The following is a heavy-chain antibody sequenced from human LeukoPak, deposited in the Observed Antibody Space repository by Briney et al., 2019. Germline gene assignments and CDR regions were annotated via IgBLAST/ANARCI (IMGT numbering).Heavy chain of an antibody. V-gene: IGHV1-46*01. CDR2: INPSGGST. CDR1: GYTFTSYY. Sequence: ASVKVSCKASGYTFTSYYMHWVRQAPGQGLEWMGIINPSGGSTSYAQKFQGRVTMTRDMSTSTVYMELSSLRSEDTAVYYCARGRRDSSGYSQHFDYWGQGTLVTVSS. CDR3: ARGRRDSSGYSQHFDY. J-gene: IGHJ4*02. D-gene: IGHD3-22*01.